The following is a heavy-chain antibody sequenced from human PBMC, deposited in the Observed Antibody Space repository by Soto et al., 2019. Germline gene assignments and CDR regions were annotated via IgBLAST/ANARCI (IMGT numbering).Heavy chain of an antibody. D-gene: IGHD5-12*01. Sequence: QITLKESGPTLVIPPQTLTLNCTFSGFSLTSGVGVGWIRQPPGKALEWLALIYLDDDKRYSPSLKNRLTITKDTSKNQVVLTMTNVGPGDTATYFCAHIDPEIVTVGGHGGFDYWGQGTLVTFSS. J-gene: IGHJ4*02. CDR1: GFSLTSGVG. V-gene: IGHV2-5*02. CDR2: IYLDDDK. CDR3: AHIDPEIVTVGGHGGFDY.